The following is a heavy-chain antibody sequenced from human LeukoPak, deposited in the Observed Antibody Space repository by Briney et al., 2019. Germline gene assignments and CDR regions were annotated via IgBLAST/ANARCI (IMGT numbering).Heavy chain of an antibody. V-gene: IGHV3-74*01. J-gene: IGHJ3*01. Sequence: LPGGSLRLPCAASGFTFGNSWVHWVRQAPGKGLVWVSLINADGSTATYADSVKGRFTISRDNARNTLSLQMNSLTIEDTAVYYCVVVVEPPDSDGFDVWGQGTMITVSS. CDR3: VVVVEPPDSDGFDV. CDR2: INADGSTA. CDR1: GFTFGNSW. D-gene: IGHD1-14*01.